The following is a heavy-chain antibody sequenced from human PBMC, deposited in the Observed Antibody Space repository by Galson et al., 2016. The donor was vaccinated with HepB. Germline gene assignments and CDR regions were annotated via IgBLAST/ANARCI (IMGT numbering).Heavy chain of an antibody. D-gene: IGHD5-18*01. CDR3: ARSRRERDSYGFAY. CDR2: INEDGSEK. Sequence: SLRLSCAASGLSFSTYWMNWVRLAPGKGLQWVATINEDGSEKYYVDSVKGRFSISRADANNSVYLEMSSLSAEDTAVYFCARSRRERDSYGFAYWGQGTQVAVSS. J-gene: IGHJ4*02. CDR1: GLSFSTYW. V-gene: IGHV3-7*03.